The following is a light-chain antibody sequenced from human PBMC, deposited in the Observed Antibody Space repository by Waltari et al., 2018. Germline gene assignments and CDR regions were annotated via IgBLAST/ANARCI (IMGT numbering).Light chain of an antibody. CDR2: DAS. J-gene: IGKJ4*01. Sequence: EIVLTQSPATLSLSPGERASLSCRASQSVSRDLAWYRQKPGQAHRLLIFDASIRAPGTPARFSGSGSGTDFTLTISSLEPEDFAVYYCQQRRDWPLTFGGGTKVEIK. CDR1: QSVSRD. CDR3: QQRRDWPLT. V-gene: IGKV3-11*01.